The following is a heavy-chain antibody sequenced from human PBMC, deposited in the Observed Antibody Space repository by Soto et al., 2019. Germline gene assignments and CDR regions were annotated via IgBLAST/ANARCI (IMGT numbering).Heavy chain of an antibody. CDR2: ISSSSSYI. V-gene: IGHV3-21*01. D-gene: IGHD3-9*01. CDR3: ARDEQEGYFDWFSRPFAFDI. CDR1: GFTFSSYS. Sequence: GGSLRLSCAASGFTFSSYSMNWVRQAPGKGLEWVSSISSSSSYIYYADSVKGRFTISRDNAKNSLYLQMNSLRAEDTAVYYCARDEQEGYFDWFSRPFAFDIWGQGTMVTVSS. J-gene: IGHJ3*02.